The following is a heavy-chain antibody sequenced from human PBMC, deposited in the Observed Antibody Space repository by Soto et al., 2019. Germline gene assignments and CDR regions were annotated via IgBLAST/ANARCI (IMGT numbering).Heavy chain of an antibody. J-gene: IGHJ6*02. Sequence: QVQLVQSGAEVKKPGSSVKVSCKASGGTFSSYAISWVRQAPGQGLEWMGGIIPIFGTPNYAQKFQGRVTLTADEATSPAYMELSSLRSEDTAVYYCAKDRGYSYGNYYYYGMDVWGQGTTVTVSS. CDR1: GGTFSSYA. V-gene: IGHV1-69*12. CDR3: AKDRGYSYGNYYYYGMDV. CDR2: IIPIFGTP. D-gene: IGHD5-18*01.